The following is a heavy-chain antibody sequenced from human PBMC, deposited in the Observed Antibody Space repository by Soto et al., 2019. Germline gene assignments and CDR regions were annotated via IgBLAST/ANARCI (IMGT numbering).Heavy chain of an antibody. V-gene: IGHV4-59*01. CDR1: GGSISSYY. J-gene: IGHJ4*02. D-gene: IGHD3-3*01. CDR2: IYYSGST. Sequence: SETLSLTCTVSGGSISSYYWSWIRQPPGKGLEWIGYIYYSGSTNYNPSLKSRVTISVDTSKNQFSLKLSSVTAADTAVYYCARDTRYYFDYWGQGTLVTSPQ. CDR3: ARDTRYYFDY.